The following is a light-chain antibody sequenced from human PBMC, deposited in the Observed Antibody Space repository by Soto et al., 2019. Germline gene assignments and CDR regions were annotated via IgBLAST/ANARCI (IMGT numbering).Light chain of an antibody. CDR2: GAS. CDR1: QNVNSN. J-gene: IGKJ1*01. Sequence: IVMTQSPAILSVSPGERATLSCRASQNVNSNLAWYQQKPGQAPRFLIYGASTRATGIPARFSGSGSGTEFTLTISSLQSEDFAVYYCHHYNNWPRTFGQGTKVDIX. V-gene: IGKV3-15*01. CDR3: HHYNNWPRT.